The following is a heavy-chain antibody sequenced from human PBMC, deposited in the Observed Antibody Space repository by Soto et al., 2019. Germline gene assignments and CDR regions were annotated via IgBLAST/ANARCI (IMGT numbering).Heavy chain of an antibody. CDR3: ARDRGVAPPVAGNTHYYYYMDV. J-gene: IGHJ6*03. V-gene: IGHV1-18*01. D-gene: IGHD6-19*01. CDR1: GYSFTNYG. CDR2: SSAYNGNT. Sequence: QDRLVQSGVEVKKPGASVRVSCKASGYSFTNYGITWVRQAPGQGFEWMGWSSAYNGNTNYAQKCQGRVTLTTDASTSTAYLELRSLRSDDTAVYYCARDRGVAPPVAGNTHYYYYMDVWGKGTTVTVSS.